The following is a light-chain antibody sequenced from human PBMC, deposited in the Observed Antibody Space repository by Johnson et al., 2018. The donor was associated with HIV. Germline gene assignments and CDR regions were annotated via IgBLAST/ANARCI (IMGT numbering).Light chain of an antibody. V-gene: IGLV1-51*01. CDR2: DID. CDR3: GIWDSGLSAYG. Sequence: QSVLTQPPSVSAAPGQKVTISCSGSSSNIGNNYVSWYQQVPGTAPKLLIYDIDKRPSGIPDRFSGSQSGTSATLDIRGLQTGNESDDYCGIWDSGLSAYGFGTGTKVTAL. CDR1: SSNIGNNY. J-gene: IGLJ1*01.